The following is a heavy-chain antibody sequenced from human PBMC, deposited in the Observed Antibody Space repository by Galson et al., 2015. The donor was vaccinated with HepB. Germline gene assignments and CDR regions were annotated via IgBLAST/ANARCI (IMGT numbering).Heavy chain of an antibody. D-gene: IGHD5-12*01. V-gene: IGHV1-8*01. J-gene: IGHJ4*02. CDR1: GYTFTSYD. Sequence: SVKVSCKASGYTFTSYDINWVRQATGQGLEWMGWMNPNSGNTGYAQKFQGRVTMTRNTSISTAYMELSSLRSEDTAVYYCAIGCGYSGYDCFRPAPSLEFDYWGQGTLVTVSS. CDR3: AIGCGYSGYDCFRPAPSLEFDY. CDR2: MNPNSGNT.